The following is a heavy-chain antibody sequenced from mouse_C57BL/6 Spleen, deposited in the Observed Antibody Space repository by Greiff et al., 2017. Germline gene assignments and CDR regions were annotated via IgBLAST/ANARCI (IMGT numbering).Heavy chain of an antibody. CDR2: IWTGGGT. V-gene: IGHV2-9-1*01. J-gene: IGHJ4*01. CDR3: ARNDYDVSLYAMDY. CDR1: GFSLTSYA. Sequence: VQVVESGPGLVAPSQSLSISCTVSGFSLTSYAISWVRQPPGKGLEWLGVIWTGGGTNYNSAPNTRLSISKDNSKSQVFLKMNSLQTDDTARYYGARNDYDVSLYAMDYWGQGTSDTVSS. D-gene: IGHD2-4*01.